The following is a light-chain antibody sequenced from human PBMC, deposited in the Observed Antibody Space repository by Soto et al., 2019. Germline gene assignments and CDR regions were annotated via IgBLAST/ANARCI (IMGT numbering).Light chain of an antibody. J-gene: IGLJ2*01. V-gene: IGLV2-8*01. Sequence: QSALTQPPSASGSPGQSVTISCTGTSSDVGGYKFVSWYQQHPGVAPKLILYEVTKRPSGVPDRFSGSKSGNTASLTVSGLQAEDEANYYCSSYAGSNNLMIFGGGTQLTVL. CDR2: EVT. CDR3: SSYAGSNNLMI. CDR1: SSDVGGYKF.